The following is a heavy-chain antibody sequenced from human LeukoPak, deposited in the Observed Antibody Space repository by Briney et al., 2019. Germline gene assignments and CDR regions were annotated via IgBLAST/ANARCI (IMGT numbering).Heavy chain of an antibody. CDR1: GGTFSSYA. CDR3: ARVKAPYYYDSRKIPHDAFDI. Sequence: GASVKVSCKASGGTFSSYAISWVRQAPGQGLEWMGRIIPILGIANYAQKFQGRVTITADKSTSTAYMELNSLRAEDTAVYYCARVKAPYYYDSRKIPHDAFDIWGQGTMVTVSS. V-gene: IGHV1-69*04. D-gene: IGHD3-22*01. J-gene: IGHJ3*02. CDR2: IIPILGIA.